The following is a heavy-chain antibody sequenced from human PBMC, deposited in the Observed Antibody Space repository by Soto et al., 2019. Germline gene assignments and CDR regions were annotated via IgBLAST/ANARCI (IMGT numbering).Heavy chain of an antibody. CDR3: AKGSKTYDYYYYGMDV. Sequence: GSLRLSCAASGFTFSSYGMHWVRQAPGKGLEWVAVISYDGSNKYYADSVKGRFTISRDNSKNTLYLQMNSLRAEDTAVYYCAKGSKTYDYYYYGMDVWGQGTTVTVSS. CDR1: GFTFSSYG. J-gene: IGHJ6*02. V-gene: IGHV3-30*18. CDR2: ISYDGSNK.